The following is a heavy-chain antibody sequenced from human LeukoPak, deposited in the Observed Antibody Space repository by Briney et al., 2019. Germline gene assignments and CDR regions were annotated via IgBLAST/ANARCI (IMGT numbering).Heavy chain of an antibody. CDR1: GHTFTDYY. V-gene: IGHV1-2*02. CDR2: INPNSGGT. J-gene: IGHJ4*02. D-gene: IGHD2-15*01. Sequence: ASVKVPCKASGHTFTDYYMQWVRQAPGQGLEWMGWINPNSGGTNYAQKFQGRVTMTRDTSISTAYMELSRLTSDDTAVFYCARRYCSGGSCYPDYWGQGTLVTVSS. CDR3: ARRYCSGGSCYPDY.